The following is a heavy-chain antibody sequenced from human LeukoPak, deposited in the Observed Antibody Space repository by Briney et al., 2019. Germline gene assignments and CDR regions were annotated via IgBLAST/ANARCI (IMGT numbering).Heavy chain of an antibody. V-gene: IGHV1-8*01. CDR3: ATGMYYYDSSGYFYYYGMDV. CDR1: GYTFTSYD. Sequence: ASVKVSCKASGYTFTSYDINWVRQATGQGLEWMGWMNPNSGNTGYAQKFQGRVTMTRNTSISTAYMELSSLRSEDTAVYYCATGMYYYDSSGYFYYYGMDVWGQGTTVTVSS. D-gene: IGHD3-22*01. CDR2: MNPNSGNT. J-gene: IGHJ6*02.